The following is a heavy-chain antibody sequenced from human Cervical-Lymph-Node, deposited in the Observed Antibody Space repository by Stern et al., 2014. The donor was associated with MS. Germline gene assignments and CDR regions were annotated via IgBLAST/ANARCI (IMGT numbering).Heavy chain of an antibody. CDR2: ISHSASTI. CDR1: GFTFSDYY. J-gene: IGHJ5*02. CDR3: ARVPRRLDP. V-gene: IGHV3-11*01. D-gene: IGHD1-14*01. Sequence: QVQLVQSGGGLVKPGGSLRLSCAASGFTFSDYYMGWIRQAPGKGLEWVSHISHSASTIYYADSVKGRFTISRDNAKNSLYLQMNSLRADDTAVYFCARVPRRLDPWGQGTLVTVSS.